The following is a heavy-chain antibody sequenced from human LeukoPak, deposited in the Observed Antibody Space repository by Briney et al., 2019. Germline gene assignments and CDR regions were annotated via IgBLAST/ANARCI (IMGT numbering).Heavy chain of an antibody. CDR2: INHSGST. D-gene: IGHD5-12*01. CDR1: GGSFSGYY. Sequence: SETLSLTCAVYGGSFSGYYWSWIRKPPGKGLEWIGEINHSGSTNYNPSLKSRVTISVDTSKNQFSLKLSSVTAADTAVYYCARRSEWLRGREFDYWGQGTLVTVSS. V-gene: IGHV4-34*01. J-gene: IGHJ4*02. CDR3: ARRSEWLRGREFDY.